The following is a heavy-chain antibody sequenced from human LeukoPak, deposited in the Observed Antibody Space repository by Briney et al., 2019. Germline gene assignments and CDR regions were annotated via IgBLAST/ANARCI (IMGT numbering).Heavy chain of an antibody. CDR3: ARDRGSSYGLGIDY. J-gene: IGHJ4*02. V-gene: IGHV3-21*01. CDR2: ISISSSYI. Sequence: GGSLRLSCAASGFTFTNAWMSWVRQAPGKGLEWVSSISISSSYIDHADSVKGRFTISRDNAKNSLYLQMNSLRAEDTAVYYCARDRGSSYGLGIDYWGQGTMVTVSS. D-gene: IGHD5-18*01. CDR1: GFTFTNAW.